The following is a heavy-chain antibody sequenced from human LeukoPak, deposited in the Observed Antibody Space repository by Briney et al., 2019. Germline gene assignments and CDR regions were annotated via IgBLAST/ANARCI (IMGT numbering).Heavy chain of an antibody. J-gene: IGHJ4*02. CDR1: GFTVGSNY. CDR2: IYSGGSI. D-gene: IGHD5-18*01. Sequence: GGSLRLSCAVSGFTVGSNYTTWVRQAPGKGLEWVSVIYSGGSIYYADSVKGRFTISRDISKNTVDLQLNSLRAEDTAVYYCANGKETSMAQGYWGQGTLVTVSS. V-gene: IGHV3-53*01. CDR3: ANGKETSMAQGY.